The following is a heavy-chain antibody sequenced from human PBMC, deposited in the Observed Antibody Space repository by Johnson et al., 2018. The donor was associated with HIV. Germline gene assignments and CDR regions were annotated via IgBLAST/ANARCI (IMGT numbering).Heavy chain of an antibody. CDR2: IYSGGST. CDR1: GFTVSSNY. J-gene: IGHJ3*02. V-gene: IGHV3-66*01. Sequence: VQLMESGGGLVQPGGSLRLSCAASGFTVSSNYMSWVRQAPGKGLEWVSVIYSGGSTYYADSVKGRFTISRDNSKNTLYLQMSSLRAEDTAVYYCARAYSYGAFDIWGQGTMVTVSS. CDR3: ARAYSYGAFDI. D-gene: IGHD5-18*01.